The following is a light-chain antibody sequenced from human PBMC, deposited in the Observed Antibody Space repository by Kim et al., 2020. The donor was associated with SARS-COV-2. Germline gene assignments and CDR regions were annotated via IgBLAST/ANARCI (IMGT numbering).Light chain of an antibody. V-gene: IGLV2-11*03. CDR1: SSDVGSYNY. J-gene: IGLJ2*01. CDR3: CSYAGTFTSL. CDR2: DVS. Sequence: GQAVTISCTGTSSDVGSYNYVSWYQQHPGKAPKVMIYDVSKRPSGVPDRFSGSKSGNTASLTISGLQADDEADYYCCSYAGTFTSLFGGGTQLTVL.